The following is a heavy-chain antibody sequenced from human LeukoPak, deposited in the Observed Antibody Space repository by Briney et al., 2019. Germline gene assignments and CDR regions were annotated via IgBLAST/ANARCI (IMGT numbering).Heavy chain of an antibody. CDR2: VYYSGST. V-gene: IGHV4-59*03. Sequence: SETLSLTCSISSGSITTYYWSWIRQPPGKGLEWIGYVYYSGSTTYNPSLQSRVTMSADTSKNPFSLKLSSVTAADTAVYYCAGSDGYNSFDFWGQGTLVTVSS. CDR1: SGSITTYY. D-gene: IGHD5-24*01. J-gene: IGHJ4*02. CDR3: AGSDGYNSFDF.